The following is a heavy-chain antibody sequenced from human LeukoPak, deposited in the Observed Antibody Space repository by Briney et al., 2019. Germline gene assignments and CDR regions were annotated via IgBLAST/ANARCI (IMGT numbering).Heavy chain of an antibody. D-gene: IGHD2-15*01. V-gene: IGHV1-46*01. CDR1: GYTFTSYY. CDR2: NNPSGGST. Sequence: ASVKVSCKASGYTFTSYYMHWVRQAPGQGLEWMGINNPSGGSTSYAQKFQGRVTMTRDMSTSTVYMELSSLRSEDTAVYYCARSYCSGGSCYGGLNWFDPWGQGTLVTVSS. J-gene: IGHJ5*02. CDR3: ARSYCSGGSCYGGLNWFDP.